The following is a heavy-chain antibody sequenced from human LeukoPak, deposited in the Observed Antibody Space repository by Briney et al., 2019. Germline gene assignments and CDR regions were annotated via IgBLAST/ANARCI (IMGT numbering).Heavy chain of an antibody. CDR3: ARGLKYYYDSSGYFALFDY. D-gene: IGHD3-22*01. J-gene: IGHJ4*02. V-gene: IGHV3-23*01. CDR1: GFTFSTYA. Sequence: GGSLRLSCAASGFTFSTYAMSWVRQAPGKGLEWVSTISGTGDNTFSADSVKGRFTISRDNSKNTLYLQMNSLRAEDTALYYCARGLKYYYDSSGYFALFDYWGQGTLVTVSS. CDR2: ISGTGDNT.